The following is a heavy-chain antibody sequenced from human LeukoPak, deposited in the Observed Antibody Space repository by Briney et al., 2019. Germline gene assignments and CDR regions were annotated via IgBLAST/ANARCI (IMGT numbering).Heavy chain of an antibody. CDR2: ISSGSSYI. V-gene: IGHV3-21*01. D-gene: IGHD2-2*01. J-gene: IGHJ4*02. Sequence: GGSLRLSCAASGFTFSSYSMNWVRQAPGKGLQWVSSISSGSSYIYYADSVKGRFTISRDNAKNSLYLQMHSLRAEDTAVYYCANGYCSSTSCYDWVYWGQGTLVTVSS. CDR3: ANGYCSSTSCYDWVY. CDR1: GFTFSSYS.